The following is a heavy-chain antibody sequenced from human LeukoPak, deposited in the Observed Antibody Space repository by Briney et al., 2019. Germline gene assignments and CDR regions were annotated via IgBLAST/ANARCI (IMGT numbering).Heavy chain of an antibody. J-gene: IGHJ3*02. V-gene: IGHV4-39*01. CDR3: ARLGDYYDSSGYFDAFDI. CDR1: GGSISSSSYH. Sequence: PSETLSLTCTVSGGSISSSSYHWGWIRQPPGKGLEWVGTIYYGGSTYYNPSLKSRVTISVDTSKKQFSLKLTSVTAADAAVYYCARLGDYYDSSGYFDAFDIWGQGTMVTVFS. D-gene: IGHD3-22*01. CDR2: IYYGGST.